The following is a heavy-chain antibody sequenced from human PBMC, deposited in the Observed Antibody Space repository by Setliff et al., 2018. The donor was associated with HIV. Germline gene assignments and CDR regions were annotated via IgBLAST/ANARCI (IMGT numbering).Heavy chain of an antibody. CDR1: GDSIKSHH. Sequence: SETLSLTCTVSGDSIKSHHWSWIRQPAGKGLEWLAYTDASGDTNYNPSLRGRVIISLDTSNNQLSLNLNSVTAADTAVYYCARQLDYTNGRYFDYWGPGTLVTVSS. CDR2: TDASGDT. V-gene: IGHV4-4*09. CDR3: ARQLDYTNGRYFDY. J-gene: IGHJ4*02. D-gene: IGHD4-4*01.